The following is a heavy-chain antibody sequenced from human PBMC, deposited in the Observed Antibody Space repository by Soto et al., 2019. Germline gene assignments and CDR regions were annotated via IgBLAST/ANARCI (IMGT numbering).Heavy chain of an antibody. Sequence: GASVKVSCKASGGTFSSYAISWVRQAPGQGLEWMGGIIPIFGTANYAQKFQGRVTITADESTSTAYMELSSLRSEDTAVYYCALSIAAAGPSWFDPWGQGTLVTVSS. V-gene: IGHV1-69*13. J-gene: IGHJ5*02. CDR2: IIPIFGTA. CDR3: ALSIAAAGPSWFDP. CDR1: GGTFSSYA. D-gene: IGHD6-13*01.